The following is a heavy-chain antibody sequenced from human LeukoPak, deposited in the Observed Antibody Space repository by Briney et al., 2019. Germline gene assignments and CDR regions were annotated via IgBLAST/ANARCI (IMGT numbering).Heavy chain of an antibody. CDR2: INHSGST. D-gene: IGHD4-17*01. J-gene: IGHJ4*02. V-gene: IGHV4-34*01. Sequence: PSGTLSLTCAVYGGSFSGYYWSWIRQPPGKGLEWIGEINHSGSTNYNPSLKSRVTISVDTSKNQFSLKLSSVTAADTAVYYCATMPYGDYSQYYFDYWGQGTLVTVSS. CDR1: GGSFSGYY. CDR3: ATMPYGDYSQYYFDY.